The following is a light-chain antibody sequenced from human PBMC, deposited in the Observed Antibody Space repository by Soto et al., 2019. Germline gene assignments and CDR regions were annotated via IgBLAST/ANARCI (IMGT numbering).Light chain of an antibody. V-gene: IGKV1-5*03. CDR2: KAS. Sequence: DIKMTQSPSSVTASVGGRVTINCRASQDIITWLAWYQQKPGKAPRIMIYKASSLESGVPSRFSGSGSGTDCTLTISSVQPEDFATYYCQQYKSYPLTLGGGTKVDI. CDR3: QQYKSYPLT. CDR1: QDIITW. J-gene: IGKJ4*01.